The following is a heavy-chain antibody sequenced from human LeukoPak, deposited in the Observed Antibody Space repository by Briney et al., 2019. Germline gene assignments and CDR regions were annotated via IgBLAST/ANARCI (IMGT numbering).Heavy chain of an antibody. CDR1: GFTFSSYA. CDR3: AKVFYPAAGTGRVDFTFDY. V-gene: IGHV3-23*01. Sequence: PGGSLRLSCAASGFTFSSYAMSWVRQAPGKGLEWVPSISGSGGSTYYADSVKGRFTISRDNSKTTLYLQMNSLRAEDTAVYYCAKVFYPAAGTGRVDFTFDYWGQGTLVTVSS. D-gene: IGHD6-13*01. J-gene: IGHJ4*02. CDR2: ISGSGGST.